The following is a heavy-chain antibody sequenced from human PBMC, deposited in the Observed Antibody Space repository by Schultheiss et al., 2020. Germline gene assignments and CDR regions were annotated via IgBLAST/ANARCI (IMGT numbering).Heavy chain of an antibody. J-gene: IGHJ6*03. D-gene: IGHD3-9*01. V-gene: IGHV3-30*18. CDR1: GFTFSSHA. CDR2: ISYDGSNK. CDR3: AKTGEDDILTGYRYYYYYMDV. Sequence: GGSLRLSCAASGFTFSSHAMSWVRQAPGKGLEWVAVISYDGSNKYYADSVKGRFTISRDNSKNTLYLQMNSLRAEDTAVYYCAKTGEDDILTGYRYYYYYMDVWGKGTTVTVSS.